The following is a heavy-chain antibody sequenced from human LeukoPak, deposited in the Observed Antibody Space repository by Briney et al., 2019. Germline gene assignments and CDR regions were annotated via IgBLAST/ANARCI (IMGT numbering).Heavy chain of an antibody. Sequence: SETLSLTCTVSGGYISSGSYYWSWIRQPAGQGLEWIGRIYTSGSTNYNPSLKSRVTISVDTSKNQFSLKLSSVTAADTAVYYCARSSVNYYYYMDVWGKGTTVTVSS. D-gene: IGHD6-25*01. CDR1: GGYISSGSYY. CDR2: IYTSGST. V-gene: IGHV4-61*02. J-gene: IGHJ6*03. CDR3: ARSSVNYYYYMDV.